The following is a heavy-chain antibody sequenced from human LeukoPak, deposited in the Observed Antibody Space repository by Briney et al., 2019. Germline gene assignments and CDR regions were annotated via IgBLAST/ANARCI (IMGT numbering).Heavy chain of an antibody. J-gene: IGHJ3*02. CDR2: IIPIFGTA. V-gene: IGHV1-69*01. CDR3: ARYSLPVVPAAMNAFDI. CDR1: GGTFSSYA. D-gene: IGHD2-2*01. Sequence: GASVKVSCKASGGTFSSYAISWVRQAPGQGLEWLGGIIPIFGTANYAQKFQGRVTITADESTSTAYMELSSLRSEDTAVYYCARYSLPVVPAAMNAFDIWGQGTMVTVSS.